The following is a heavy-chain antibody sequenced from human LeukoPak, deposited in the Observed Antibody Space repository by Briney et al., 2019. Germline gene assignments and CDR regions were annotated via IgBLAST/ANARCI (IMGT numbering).Heavy chain of an antibody. CDR1: GFTVSSNY. V-gene: IGHV3-66*01. CDR2: IYSGGST. J-gene: IGHJ4*02. CDR3: ARIIAAAGSDY. D-gene: IGHD6-13*01. Sequence: PGGSLRLSCAASGFTVSSNYMNWVRQAPGKGLQWVSVIYSGGSTYYADSVKGRFTISRDNSKNTLYLQMNSLRAEDTAVYYCARIIAAAGSDYWGQGTLVTVSS.